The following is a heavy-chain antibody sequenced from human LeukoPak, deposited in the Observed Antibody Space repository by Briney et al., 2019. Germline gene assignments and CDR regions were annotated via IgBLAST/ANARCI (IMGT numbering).Heavy chain of an antibody. CDR2: ISAYNGNT. Sequence: ASVKVSCKASGYTFTSYGISWVRQAPGQRLEWMGWISAYNGNTNYAQKLQGRVTMTTDTSTSTAYMELRSLRSDDTAVYYCAKGDSGYDRDAFDIWGQGTMVTVSS. CDR1: GYTFTSYG. CDR3: AKGDSGYDRDAFDI. V-gene: IGHV1-18*01. J-gene: IGHJ3*02. D-gene: IGHD5-12*01.